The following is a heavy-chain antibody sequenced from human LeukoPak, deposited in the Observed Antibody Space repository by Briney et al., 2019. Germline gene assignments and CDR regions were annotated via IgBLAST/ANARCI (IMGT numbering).Heavy chain of an antibody. D-gene: IGHD3-22*01. J-gene: IGHJ5*02. V-gene: IGHV3-53*04. CDR2: IYSGGST. CDR1: GFTVSSKY. Sequence: GGSLRLSCAASGFTVSSKYMSWVRQAPGKGLEWVSVIYSGGSTYYADSVKGRFTISRHNSKNTLYLQMNSLRAEDTAVYYCARLYYHDSSGYYYSWFDPWGQGTLVTVSS. CDR3: ARLYYHDSSGYYYSWFDP.